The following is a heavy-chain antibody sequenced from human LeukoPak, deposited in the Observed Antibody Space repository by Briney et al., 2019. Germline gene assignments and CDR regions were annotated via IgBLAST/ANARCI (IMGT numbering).Heavy chain of an antibody. CDR2: ISSSGSTI. CDR1: GFTFSDYY. Sequence: PGGSLRLSCAASGFTFSDYYMSWIRQAPGKGLEWVSCISSSGSTIYYADSVKGRFTISRDNAKNSLYLQMNSLRAEDTAVYYCARYEDDYGDYAIDYWGQGTLVTVSS. D-gene: IGHD4-17*01. J-gene: IGHJ4*02. V-gene: IGHV3-11*04. CDR3: ARYEDDYGDYAIDY.